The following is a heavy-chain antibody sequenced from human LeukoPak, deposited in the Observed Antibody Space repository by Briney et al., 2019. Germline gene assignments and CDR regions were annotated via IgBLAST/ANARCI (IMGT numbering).Heavy chain of an antibody. CDR3: ARLNIAAWYKYYYYYYYYMDV. Sequence: PSETLSLTCTVSGGSISSYYWSWIRQPPGKGLEWIGYIYYSGSTNYNPSLKSRVTISVDTSKNQFSLKLSSVTAADTAVYYCARLNIAAWYKYYYYYYYYMDVWGKGTTVTVSS. CDR1: GGSISSYY. J-gene: IGHJ6*03. V-gene: IGHV4-59*01. D-gene: IGHD6-6*01. CDR2: IYYSGST.